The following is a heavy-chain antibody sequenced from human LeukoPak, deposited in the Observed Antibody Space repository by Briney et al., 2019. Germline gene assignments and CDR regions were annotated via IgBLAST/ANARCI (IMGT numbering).Heavy chain of an antibody. D-gene: IGHD3-22*01. CDR1: GGSFSGYY. CDR2: INHSGSI. V-gene: IGHV4-34*01. CDR3: ARGDSSGYIFGNWFDP. J-gene: IGHJ5*02. Sequence: SETLSLTCAVYGGSFSGYYWSWIRQPPGKGLEWTGEINHSGSINYNPSLKSRVTISVDTSKNQFSLKLSSVTAADTAVYYCARGDSSGYIFGNWFDPWGQGTLVTVSS.